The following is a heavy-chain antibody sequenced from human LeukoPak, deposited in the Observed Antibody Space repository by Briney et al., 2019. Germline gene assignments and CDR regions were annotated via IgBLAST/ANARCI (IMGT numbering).Heavy chain of an antibody. Sequence: PSETLSLTCTVSGGSISSYYWSWIRQPAGKGLEWIGRIYTSGSTNYNPSLKSRVTMSVDTSKNQFSLKLSSVTAADTAVYYCARVAGYSGYSAHFDYWGQGTLVTVSS. D-gene: IGHD5-12*01. V-gene: IGHV4-4*07. J-gene: IGHJ4*02. CDR1: GGSISSYY. CDR2: IYTSGST. CDR3: ARVAGYSGYSAHFDY.